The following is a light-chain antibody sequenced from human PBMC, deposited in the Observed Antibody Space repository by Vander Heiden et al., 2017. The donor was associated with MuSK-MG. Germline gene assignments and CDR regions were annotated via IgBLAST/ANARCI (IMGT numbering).Light chain of an antibody. V-gene: IGKV3-11*01. CDR3: QQRSNWRFT. Sequence: EIVLTQSPATLSLSPGERATLSCRASQSVGSYLAWYQQKPGQAPRLLIYDASNRATGIPARFSGSGSGTDFTLTISILEPEDFAVYYCQQRSNWRFTFGPGTKVDIK. CDR2: DAS. CDR1: QSVGSY. J-gene: IGKJ3*01.